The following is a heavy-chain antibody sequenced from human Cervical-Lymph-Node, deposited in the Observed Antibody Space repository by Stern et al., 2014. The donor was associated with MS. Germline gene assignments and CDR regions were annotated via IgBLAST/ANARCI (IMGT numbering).Heavy chain of an antibody. CDR1: GYTFTGDA. Sequence: QVQLVQSGPEVRNPGASVKVSCKDSGYTFTGDAMHWVRQAPGQGLEWMGYIYGGSGRTKVSQRFQGRVTFTGDTSATTVYMDMGGLTSADTAIYFCARGYSNGWYLDFWGQGTLVTVSS. CDR3: ARGYSNGWYLDF. CDR2: IYGGSGRT. D-gene: IGHD6-19*01. V-gene: IGHV1-3*01. J-gene: IGHJ4*02.